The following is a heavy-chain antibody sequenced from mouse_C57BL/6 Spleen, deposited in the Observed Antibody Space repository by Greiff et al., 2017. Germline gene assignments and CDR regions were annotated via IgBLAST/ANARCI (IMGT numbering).Heavy chain of an antibody. J-gene: IGHJ4*01. CDR3: ARPYYDLSLYAMDY. CDR1: GYTFTSYW. Sequence: VQLQQPGAELVKPGASVKLSCKASGYTFTSYWMQWVKQRPGQGLEWIGEIDPSDSYTNYNQKFKGTATLTVDTSSSTAYMQLSSLTSEDSAVYYCARPYYDLSLYAMDYWGQGTSVTVSS. D-gene: IGHD2-4*01. V-gene: IGHV1-50*01. CDR2: IDPSDSYT.